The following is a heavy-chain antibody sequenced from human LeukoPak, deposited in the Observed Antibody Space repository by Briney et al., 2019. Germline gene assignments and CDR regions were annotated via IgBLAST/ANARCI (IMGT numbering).Heavy chain of an antibody. J-gene: IGHJ4*02. CDR2: VNHSGST. V-gene: IGHV4-34*01. CDR3: ARARAHLKYYYDSSGYYYFDY. Sequence: PSETLSLTRAVYGGSFSGYYWSWIRQPPGKGLEWIGEVNHSGSTNYNPSLKSRVTISVDTSKNQFSLKLNSVTAADTAVYYCARARAHLKYYYDSSGYYYFDYWGQGTLVTVSS. D-gene: IGHD3-22*01. CDR1: GGSFSGYY.